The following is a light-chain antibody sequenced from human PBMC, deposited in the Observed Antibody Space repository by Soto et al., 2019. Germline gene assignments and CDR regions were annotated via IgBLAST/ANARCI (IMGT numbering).Light chain of an antibody. CDR2: GAS. J-gene: IGKJ5*01. Sequence: IVWSLSPRTLSLSTGERAPLSYRASQSVSNNYLAWYQQKPGQAPRLLIYGASSRATGIPHRFSGRGCGTDFTLTITTLEPEDFAVYICQRCGTSPRTFGQGTRVDIK. V-gene: IGKV3-20*01. CDR1: QSVSNNY. CDR3: QRCGTSPRT.